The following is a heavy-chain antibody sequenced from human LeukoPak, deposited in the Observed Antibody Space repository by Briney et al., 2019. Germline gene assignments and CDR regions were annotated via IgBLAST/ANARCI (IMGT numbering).Heavy chain of an antibody. CDR2: IRYDGSNK. J-gene: IGHJ4*02. D-gene: IGHD6-19*01. CDR3: AKAHGAVAGTGISDY. CDR1: GFTFSSYG. Sequence: PGGSLRLSCAASGFTFSSYGMPWVRQAPGKGLEWVAFIRYDGSNKYYADSVKGRFTISRDNSKNTLYLQMNSLRAEDTAVYYCAKAHGAVAGTGISDYWGQGTLVTVSS. V-gene: IGHV3-30*02.